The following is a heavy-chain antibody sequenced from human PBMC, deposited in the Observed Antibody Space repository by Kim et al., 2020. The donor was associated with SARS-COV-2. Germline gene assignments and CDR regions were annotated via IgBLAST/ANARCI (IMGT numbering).Heavy chain of an antibody. CDR3: AKDPGVSVVVPAAIDY. CDR2: ISYDGSNK. CDR1: GFTFSSYG. Sequence: GGSLRLSCAASGFTFSSYGMHWVRQAPGKGLEWVAVISYDGSNKYYADSVKGRFTISRDNSKNTLYLQMNSLRAEDTAVYYCAKDPGVSVVVPAAIDYWGQGTLVTVSS. V-gene: IGHV3-30*18. D-gene: IGHD2-2*01. J-gene: IGHJ4*02.